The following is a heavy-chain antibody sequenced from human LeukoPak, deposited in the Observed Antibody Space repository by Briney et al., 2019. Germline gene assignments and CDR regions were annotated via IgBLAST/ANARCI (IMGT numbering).Heavy chain of an antibody. J-gene: IGHJ4*02. D-gene: IGHD3-16*02. CDR2: IHHDGRI. CDR1: GGSIDSTNW. Sequence: SETLSLTCDVSGGSIDSTNWWNWVRQPPGKGLEWIGEIHHDGRINYNPSLKSRVTLSVDKSKNQFSLRLNSVTAADTAMYYCAKSHDHLWGNYPDYWGQGTLVTVSS. V-gene: IGHV4/OR15-8*01. CDR3: AKSHDHLWGNYPDY.